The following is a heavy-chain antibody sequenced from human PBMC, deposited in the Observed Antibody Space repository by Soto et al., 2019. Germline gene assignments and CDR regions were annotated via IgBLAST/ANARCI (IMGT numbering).Heavy chain of an antibody. CDR3: ARQAIAAAGTADY. CDR1: GYSFTSYW. D-gene: IGHD6-13*01. CDR2: IDPSDSYT. V-gene: IGHV5-10-1*01. Sequence: PGESLKISCKGSGYSFTSYWISWVRQMPGKGLEWTGRIDPSDSYTNYSPSFQGHVTISADKSISTAYLQWSSLKASDTAMYYCARQAIAAAGTADYWGQGTLVTVSS. J-gene: IGHJ4*02.